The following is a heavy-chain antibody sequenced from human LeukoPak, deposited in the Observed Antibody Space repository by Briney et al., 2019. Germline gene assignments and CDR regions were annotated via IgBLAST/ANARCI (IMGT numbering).Heavy chain of an antibody. J-gene: IGHJ4*02. V-gene: IGHV3-30*19. D-gene: IGHD2-8*01. Sequence: PGRSLRLSCAASGFTFSSYGMHWVRQAPGKGLEWVAVISYDGSNKYYADSVKGRFTISRDNSKNTLYLQMNSLRAEDTAVYYCARKRANGFDYWGQGTLVTVSS. CDR1: GFTFSSYG. CDR3: ARKRANGFDY. CDR2: ISYDGSNK.